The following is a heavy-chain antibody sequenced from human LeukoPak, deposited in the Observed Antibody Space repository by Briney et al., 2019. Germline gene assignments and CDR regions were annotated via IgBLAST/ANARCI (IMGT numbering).Heavy chain of an antibody. V-gene: IGHV1-18*01. CDR2: ISADNGNT. CDR3: ARLSSKPDAFDI. CDR1: GYTFTSYG. Sequence: GASVKVSCKASGYTFTSYGISWVRQAPGQGLEWMGWISADNGNTNYAQKLQGRVTMTTDTSKSTAYMELRSLRSDDTAVYYCARLSSKPDAFDIWGQGTMVTVSS. J-gene: IGHJ3*02.